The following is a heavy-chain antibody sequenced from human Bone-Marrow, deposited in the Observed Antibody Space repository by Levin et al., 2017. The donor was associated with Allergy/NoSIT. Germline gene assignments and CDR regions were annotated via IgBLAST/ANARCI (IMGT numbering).Heavy chain of an antibody. Sequence: GESLKISCEASGFTFSRYTMNWVRQAPGKGLEWVSFISSVSNTIYYADSVKGRFTISRDNARNALFLQMNSLRDEDTAVYFCAGAGVAEYGSNSFHYGMDVWGQGTTVTVSS. V-gene: IGHV3-48*02. J-gene: IGHJ6*02. D-gene: IGHD4-23*01. CDR1: GFTFSRYT. CDR3: AGAGVAEYGSNSFHYGMDV. CDR2: ISSVSNTI.